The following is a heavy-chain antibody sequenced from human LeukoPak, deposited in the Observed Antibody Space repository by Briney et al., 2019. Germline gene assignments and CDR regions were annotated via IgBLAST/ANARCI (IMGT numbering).Heavy chain of an antibody. J-gene: IGHJ3*02. CDR1: GYTFTDYG. D-gene: IGHD2-2*01. V-gene: IGHV1-18*01. CDR2: INTYNGNT. Sequence: ASVKVSCKASGYTFTDYGINWVRQAPGQGLEWMGWINTYNGNTDYAQRFQGRVTMATDTPTTTAYMELRSLRSDDTAVYYCARVPAAIGVDAFDIWGQGTMVTVSS. CDR3: ARVPAAIGVDAFDI.